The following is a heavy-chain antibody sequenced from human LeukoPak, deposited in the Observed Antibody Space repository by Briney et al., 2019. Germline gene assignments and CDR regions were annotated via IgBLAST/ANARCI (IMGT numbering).Heavy chain of an antibody. CDR1: GFTLSRHA. J-gene: IGHJ4*02. D-gene: IGHD2-2*01. CDR3: AKARGVNRYCSSTSCYSPFGY. V-gene: IGHV3-23*01. Sequence: GGALRLSCAACGFTLSRHAMSWVRQAPGKGLEGVSAISGSGGSTYYADSVKGRFTISRDNSKNTLYLQMNSLRAEDTAVYYCAKARGVNRYCSSTSCYSPFGYWGQGTLVTVSS. CDR2: ISGSGGST.